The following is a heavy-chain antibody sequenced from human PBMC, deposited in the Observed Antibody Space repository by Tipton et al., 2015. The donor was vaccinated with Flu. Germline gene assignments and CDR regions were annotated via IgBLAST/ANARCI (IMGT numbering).Heavy chain of an antibody. J-gene: IGHJ4*02. CDR3: ARNIPSSLFDY. CDR1: GYSISSGYY. Sequence: TLSLTCTVSGYSISSGYYWGWIRQPPGKGLEWIGSIYHSGSTYCNPSLKSRVTISVDTSKNQFSLKLSSVTAADTAVYYCARNIPSSLFDYWGQGTLVTVSS. CDR2: IYHSGST. V-gene: IGHV4-38-2*02. D-gene: IGHD2/OR15-2a*01.